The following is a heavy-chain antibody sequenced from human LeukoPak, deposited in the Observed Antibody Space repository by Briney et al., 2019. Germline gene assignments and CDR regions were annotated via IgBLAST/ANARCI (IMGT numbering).Heavy chain of an antibody. V-gene: IGHV3-33*08. CDR2: IWYDGSNK. CDR3: ARSWHYYYYYMDV. D-gene: IGHD6-13*01. J-gene: IGHJ6*03. Sequence: GGSLRLSCAASGFTFSSYAMSWVRQAPGKGLEWVAVIWYDGSNKYYADSVKGRFTISRDNSKNTLYLQMNSLRAEDTAVYYCARSWHYYYYYMDVWGKGTTVTVSS. CDR1: GFTFSSYA.